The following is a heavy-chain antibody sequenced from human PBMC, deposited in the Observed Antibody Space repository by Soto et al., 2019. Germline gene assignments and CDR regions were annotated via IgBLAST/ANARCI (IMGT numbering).Heavy chain of an antibody. V-gene: IGHV1-3*05. Sequence: QVQLVQSGAEEKKPGASVKVSCKASGYTFTSYAMHWVRQAPGQRLEWMGWINVGNGNTKSSQKFQGRVTITRDTSGSTAYMELSSLRSEDTAVYYCARGSGCYYRDDYWGQGTLVTVSS. CDR1: GYTFTSYA. D-gene: IGHD3-22*01. J-gene: IGHJ4*02. CDR3: ARGSGCYYRDDY. CDR2: INVGNGNT.